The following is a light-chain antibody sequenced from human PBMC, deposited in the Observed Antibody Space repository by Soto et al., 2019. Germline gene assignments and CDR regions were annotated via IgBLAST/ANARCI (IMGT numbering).Light chain of an antibody. V-gene: IGLV1-44*01. CDR1: SSNIGSNT. CDR3: AAWDDSLNAYV. J-gene: IGLJ1*01. Sequence: QLVLTQPPSASGTPGQRVTISCSGSSSNIGSNTVNWYQQLPGTAPKLLIYNSDQRPSGVPDQFSGSKSGTSASLAISGLQSEDEADYYCAAWDDSLNAYVFGTGTKLTVL. CDR2: NSD.